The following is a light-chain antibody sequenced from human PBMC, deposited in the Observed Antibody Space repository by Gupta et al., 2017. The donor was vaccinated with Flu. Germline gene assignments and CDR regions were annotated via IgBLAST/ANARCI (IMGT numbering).Light chain of an antibody. Sequence: PSSASASVGDRVTITCRASQSVRTWSVWHQHKPGKAPQLLINTASKLRSALPLRISGSGSATDFTLIINMLHPEDSATYYCQQSNSTPITLGGGTKVEIK. J-gene: IGKJ4*01. CDR3: QQSNSTPIT. V-gene: IGKV1D-12*01. CDR1: QSVRTW. CDR2: TAS.